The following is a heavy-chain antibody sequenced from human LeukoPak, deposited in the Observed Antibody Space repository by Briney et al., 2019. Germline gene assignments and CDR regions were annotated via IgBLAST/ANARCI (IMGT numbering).Heavy chain of an antibody. CDR1: GFTFSDYW. D-gene: IGHD4-17*01. V-gene: IGHV3-7*01. Sequence: GGSLRLSCGVSGFTFSDYWMSWVRHAPGKGLEWVASIKQDGSDKYYVDPVKGRFTISRDNAKKSQYLQMSSLRVEDTAVYYCARGGRHTVTTIVCDHFDYWGQGTLVTVSS. J-gene: IGHJ4*02. CDR2: IKQDGSDK. CDR3: ARGGRHTVTTIVCDHFDY.